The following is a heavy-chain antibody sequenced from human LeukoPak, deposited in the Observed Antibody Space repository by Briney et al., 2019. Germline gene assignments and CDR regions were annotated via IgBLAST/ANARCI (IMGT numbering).Heavy chain of an antibody. J-gene: IGHJ1*01. CDR2: IYYSGST. Sequence: SETLSLTCTVSGGSISSGGYYWSWIRQHPGKGLEWIGYIYYSGSTYYNPSLKSRVTISVDTSKNQFSLKLSSVTAADTAVYYCGGSGSYYGRYFQHWGQGTLVTVSS. CDR3: GGSGSYYGRYFQH. CDR1: GGSISSGGYY. D-gene: IGHD1-26*01. V-gene: IGHV4-31*03.